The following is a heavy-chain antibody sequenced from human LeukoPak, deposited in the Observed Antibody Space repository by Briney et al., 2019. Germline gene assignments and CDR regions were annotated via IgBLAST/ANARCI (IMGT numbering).Heavy chain of an antibody. CDR3: ARGSPVGATTGLHY. D-gene: IGHD1-26*01. Sequence: ASVKVSCKASGYTFTGYYMHWVRQAPGQGLEWMGWINPNSGGTNYAQKFQGRVTMTRDTSISTAYMELSRLRSDDTAVYYCARGSPVGATTGLHYWGQGPWSPSPQ. V-gene: IGHV1-2*02. CDR1: GYTFTGYY. CDR2: INPNSGGT. J-gene: IGHJ4*02.